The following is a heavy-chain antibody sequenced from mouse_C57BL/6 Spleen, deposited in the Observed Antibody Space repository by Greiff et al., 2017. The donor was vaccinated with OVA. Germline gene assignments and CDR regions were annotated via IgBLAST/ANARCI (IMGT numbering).Heavy chain of an antibody. D-gene: IGHD1-1*01. CDR1: GYTFTSYW. J-gene: IGHJ2*01. Sequence: QVHVKQPGAELVMPGASVKLSCKASGYTFTSYWMHWVKQRPGQGLEWIGEIDPSDSYTNYNQKFKGKSTLTVDKSSSTAYMQLSSLTSEDSAVYYCARGDYYGSSYVNYWGQGTTLTVSS. V-gene: IGHV1-69*01. CDR2: IDPSDSYT. CDR3: ARGDYYGSSYVNY.